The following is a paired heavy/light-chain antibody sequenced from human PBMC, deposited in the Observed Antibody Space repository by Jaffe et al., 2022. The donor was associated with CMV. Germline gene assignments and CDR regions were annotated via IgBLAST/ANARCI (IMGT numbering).Heavy chain of an antibody. CDR3: AKRFWSDTSGTYNFDY. J-gene: IGHJ4*02. D-gene: IGHD3-10*01. V-gene: IGHV3-23*01. CDR2: ISGHGFNI. Sequence: EVQVLESGGGLVQPGGSLRLSCEASGFTFGDYAMSWVRQAPGKGLEWVSTISGHGFNIYYADSVKGRFAISRDNSKNAVYLQMNSLKVEDTALYYCAKRFWSDTSGTYNFDYWGQGALVTVSS. CDR1: GFTFGDYA.
Light chain of an antibody. CDR2: DTS. J-gene: IGKJ4*01. Sequence: EIVLTQSPATLSLSPGDRATLSCRASQSVSSYLAWYQQRPGQAPSLLIYDTSNRAAGIPARFSGSGSGTDFTLTISSLEPEDFAVYYCQQRSNWPVTFGGGTKVEIK. V-gene: IGKV3-11*01. CDR1: QSVSSY. CDR3: QQRSNWPVT.